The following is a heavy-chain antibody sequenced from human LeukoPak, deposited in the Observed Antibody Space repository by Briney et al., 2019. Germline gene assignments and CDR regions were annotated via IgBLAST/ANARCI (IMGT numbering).Heavy chain of an antibody. CDR3: ARSQNYYGSGDY. V-gene: IGHV4-61*08. CDR1: SGSVSNGDYY. J-gene: IGHJ4*02. CDR2: IYYTGGA. D-gene: IGHD3-10*01. Sequence: SETLSLTCTVSSGSVSNGDYYWSWLRQPPGKALEWIGYIYYTGGAYYNPSLGGRVTLSVDTSKNQFSVKLSSVTAADTAVYYCARSQNYYGSGDYWGQGTLVTVSS.